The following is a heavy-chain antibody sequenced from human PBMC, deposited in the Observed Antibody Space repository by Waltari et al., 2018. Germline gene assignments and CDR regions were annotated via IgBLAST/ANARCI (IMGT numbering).Heavy chain of an antibody. CDR3: ARDHSYYYDSSGLFDY. Sequence: QLQLQESGPGLVKPSETLSLTCPVSGGSISSRSYYWGWLRQPPGKGLEWIGSIYYSGSTYYNPSLKSRVTISVDTSKNQFSLKLSSVTAADTAVYYCARDHSYYYDSSGLFDYWGQGTLVTVSS. D-gene: IGHD3-22*01. CDR1: GGSISSRSYY. CDR2: IYYSGST. J-gene: IGHJ4*02. V-gene: IGHV4-39*07.